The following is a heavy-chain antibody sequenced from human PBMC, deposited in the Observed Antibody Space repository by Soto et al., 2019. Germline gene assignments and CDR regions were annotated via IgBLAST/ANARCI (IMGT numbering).Heavy chain of an antibody. J-gene: IGHJ4*01. CDR2: IIPIFGTA. CDR1: GGTFSSYA. V-gene: IGHV1-69*06. Sequence: GASVKVSCKASGGTFSSYAITWVRQAPGQGLDWMGGIIPIFGTANYAQKFQGRVTITADKSTSTAYMELSSLRSEDTAVYYCARDQITVTGPLDYWGHGTLVTVSS. D-gene: IGHD6-19*01. CDR3: ARDQITVTGPLDY.